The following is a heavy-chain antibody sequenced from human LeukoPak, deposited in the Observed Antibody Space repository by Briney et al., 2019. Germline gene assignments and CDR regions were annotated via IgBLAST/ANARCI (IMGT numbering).Heavy chain of an antibody. Sequence: SETLSLTCAVYGGSFSGYYWSWIRQPPGKGLEWIGEINHSGSTNYNPSLKSRVTISVDTPKNQFSLKLSSVTAADTAVYYCARGGGEFNNWGQGTLVTVSS. V-gene: IGHV4-34*01. CDR3: ARGGGEFNN. J-gene: IGHJ4*02. CDR2: INHSGST. CDR1: GGSFSGYY. D-gene: IGHD2-15*01.